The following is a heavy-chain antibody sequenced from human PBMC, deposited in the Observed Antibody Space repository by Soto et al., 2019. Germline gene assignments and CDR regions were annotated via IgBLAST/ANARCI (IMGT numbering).Heavy chain of an antibody. CDR3: ARDVNHAFQY. J-gene: IGHJ4*02. Sequence: QVQLVQSGAEVKKPGDSVKVSCKASGYTFTSSGISWVRQAPGQGLEWMGWISTYSGNTNYAQKLQGRVTMTTDTSTSTAYIELRSLGSDDTAVYYCARDVNHAFQYWGQGTLVTVSS. V-gene: IGHV1-18*01. CDR1: GYTFTSSG. CDR2: ISTYSGNT.